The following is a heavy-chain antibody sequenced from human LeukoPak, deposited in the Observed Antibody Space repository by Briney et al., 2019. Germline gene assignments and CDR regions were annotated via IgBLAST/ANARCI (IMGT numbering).Heavy chain of an antibody. CDR2: IYYSGST. V-gene: IGHV4-39*01. CDR3: ASYCTNGVCYIWKGHAFDI. D-gene: IGHD2-8*01. Sequence: SETLSLTCNVSGGSISSSSYYWGWLRQPPGRGREGIGRIYYSGSTYYTPSLKSRLTISVDTSKNQFSLKLTSVTAADTAVYYCASYCTNGVCYIWKGHAFDIGGQGTRVTVPS. J-gene: IGHJ3*02. CDR1: GGSISSSSYY.